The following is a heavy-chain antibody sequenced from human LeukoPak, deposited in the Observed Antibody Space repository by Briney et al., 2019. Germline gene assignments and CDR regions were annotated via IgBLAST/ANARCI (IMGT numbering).Heavy chain of an antibody. CDR1: RHTYSSYY. D-gene: IGHD3-10*01. V-gene: IGHV1-2*02. CDR3: ARGVFGYNY. CDR2: INPNSGGT. J-gene: IGHJ4*02. Sequence: SVTDTCRASRHTYSSYYFHGVRQAPGQGLEWMGWINPNSGGTNYAQKFQGRVTMTRDTSISTAYMELSRLRSDDTAVYYCARGVFGYNYRGQ.